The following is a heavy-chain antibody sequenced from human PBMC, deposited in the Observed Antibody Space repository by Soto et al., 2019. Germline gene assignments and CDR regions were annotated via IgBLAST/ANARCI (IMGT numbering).Heavy chain of an antibody. V-gene: IGHV4-59*01. Sequence: SETLSLTCTVSGGSISSYYWSWIRQPPGKGLDWIGHIHYSGSTNYNPSLKSRVTISVDTPKNQFSLKLSSVTAADTAVYYCASFGFTRFDYWGQGTLVTVSS. CDR1: GGSISSYY. CDR2: IHYSGST. CDR3: ASFGFTRFDY. D-gene: IGHD3-10*01. J-gene: IGHJ4*02.